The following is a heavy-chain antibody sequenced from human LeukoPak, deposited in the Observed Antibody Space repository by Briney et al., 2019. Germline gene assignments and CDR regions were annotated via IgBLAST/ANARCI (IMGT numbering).Heavy chain of an antibody. CDR2: ISWNSGSR. J-gene: IGHJ4*02. CDR3: AKGLTTRRIFDY. Sequence: GRSLRLSCAASGFTFDDYAMHWVRQAPGKGLEWVSGISWNSGSRGYADSVKGRFTISRDNAKNSLYLQMNSLRAEDTALYYCAKGLTTRRIFDYWGQGTLVTVSS. V-gene: IGHV3-9*01. CDR1: GFTFDDYA. D-gene: IGHD4/OR15-4a*01.